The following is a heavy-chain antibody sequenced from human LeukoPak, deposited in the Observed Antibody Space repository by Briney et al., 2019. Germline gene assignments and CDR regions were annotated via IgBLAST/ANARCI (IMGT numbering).Heavy chain of an antibody. D-gene: IGHD6-19*01. CDR3: ARDFVAGTPNYYYYGMDV. Sequence: ISXYNRNTNYAQKLQGRVTMTTDTSTSTAYMELRSLRSDDTAVYYCARDFVAGTPNYYYYGMDVWGQGTTVTVSS. CDR2: ISXYNRNT. V-gene: IGHV1-18*01. J-gene: IGHJ6*02.